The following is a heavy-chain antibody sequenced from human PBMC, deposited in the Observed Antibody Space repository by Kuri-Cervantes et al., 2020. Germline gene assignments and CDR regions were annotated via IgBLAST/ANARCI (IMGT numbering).Heavy chain of an antibody. V-gene: IGHV1-24*01. CDR3: ARDKGSGYANGAFDI. CDR2: FDREDGET. Sequence: ASVKVSCKVSGYNLNELSMHWVRQAPGKGPEWMGHFDREDGETIYAQNLQGRVTMTEDTSTNIAYMELSSLRSEDTAVYYCARDKGSGYANGAFDIWGQGTMVTISS. CDR1: GYNLNELS. D-gene: IGHD5-12*01. J-gene: IGHJ3*02.